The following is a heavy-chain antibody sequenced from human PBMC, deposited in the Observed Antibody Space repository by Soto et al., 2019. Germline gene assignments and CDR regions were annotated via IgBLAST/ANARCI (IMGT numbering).Heavy chain of an antibody. V-gene: IGHV5-51*01. CDR3: ARQGSSGYYYYGMDV. Sequence: GESLKISCQGSGYRFNSYWIAWVRQMPGKGLEWMGIIYPGDSDTIYSPSFQGQVTMSVDKSTSSAYLQWSSLRASDSAIYYCARQGSSGYYYYGMDVWGQGTTVTV. CDR1: GYRFNSYW. D-gene: IGHD3-10*01. CDR2: IYPGDSDT. J-gene: IGHJ6*02.